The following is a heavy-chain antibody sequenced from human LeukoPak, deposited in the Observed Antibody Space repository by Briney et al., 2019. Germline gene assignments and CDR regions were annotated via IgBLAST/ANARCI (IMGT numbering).Heavy chain of an antibody. Sequence: PSETLSLTCTVSGGSISSYYWSWIRQPPGKGLEWIGYIYYSGSTNYNPSLKSRVTISVDTSKKQFSLKLSSVTAADTAVYYCAREFEYYYDSSGYSVAFDIWGQGTMVTVSS. J-gene: IGHJ3*02. CDR2: IYYSGST. CDR1: GGSISSYY. V-gene: IGHV4-59*01. D-gene: IGHD3-22*01. CDR3: AREFEYYYDSSGYSVAFDI.